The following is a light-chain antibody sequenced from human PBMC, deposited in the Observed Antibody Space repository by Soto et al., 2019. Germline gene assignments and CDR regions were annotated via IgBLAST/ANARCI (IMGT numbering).Light chain of an antibody. J-gene: IGLJ1*01. Sequence: QSALTQPASLSGSPGQMITISCTGTSSDIGAYDYVSWFKQHPGKAPKLMISEVTNRPSGVSNRFSGSKSGNTPYLTISGLQVEDEAEYFCFSFITTSTHVFGTGTKVTV. CDR3: FSFITTSTHV. V-gene: IGLV2-14*01. CDR1: SSDIGAYDY. CDR2: EVT.